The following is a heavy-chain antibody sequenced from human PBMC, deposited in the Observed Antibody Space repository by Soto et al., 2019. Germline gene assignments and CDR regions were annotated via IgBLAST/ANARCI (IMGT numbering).Heavy chain of an antibody. V-gene: IGHV2-5*01. D-gene: IGHD4-4*01. Sequence: QITLKESGPTLVKPTETLTLTCTFSGFSLTTSGAGVGWIRQPPGKALEWLAIIFWSDDKRYRPSLKSRLTITKDSSKNQVVLTMTYMDPVDTATYYCAHRSGYSNGDNWFDPWGQGTLVTVSS. CDR3: AHRSGYSNGDNWFDP. CDR2: IFWSDDK. CDR1: GFSLTTSGAG. J-gene: IGHJ5*02.